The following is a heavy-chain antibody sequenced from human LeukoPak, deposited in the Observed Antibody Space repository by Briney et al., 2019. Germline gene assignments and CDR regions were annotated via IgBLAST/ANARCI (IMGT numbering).Heavy chain of an antibody. Sequence: PGRSLRLSCAASGFTFSSYAMSWVRQAPGKGLEWVANIKQDGSEKYYVDSVKGRFTISRDNAKNSLYLQMNSLRAEDTAVYYCARDPSMFGVVIKVLTEADRGYWGQGTLVTVSS. J-gene: IGHJ4*02. V-gene: IGHV3-7*01. D-gene: IGHD3-3*01. CDR2: IKQDGSEK. CDR3: ARDPSMFGVVIKVLTEADRGY. CDR1: GFTFSSYA.